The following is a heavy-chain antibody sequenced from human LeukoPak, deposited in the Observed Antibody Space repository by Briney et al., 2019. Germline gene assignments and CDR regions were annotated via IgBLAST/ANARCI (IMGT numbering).Heavy chain of an antibody. CDR3: ARVMEYYDSSGYYPNYFDY. CDR2: IKQDGSEK. J-gene: IGHJ4*02. V-gene: IGHV3-7*01. D-gene: IGHD3-22*01. CDR1: GFTFSSYW. Sequence: YPGGSLRLSCAASGFTFSSYWMSWVRQAPGKGLEWVANIKQDGSEKYYVDSVKGRFTISRDNAKNSLYLQMNSLRAEDTAVYYCARVMEYYDSSGYYPNYFDYWGQGTLVTVSS.